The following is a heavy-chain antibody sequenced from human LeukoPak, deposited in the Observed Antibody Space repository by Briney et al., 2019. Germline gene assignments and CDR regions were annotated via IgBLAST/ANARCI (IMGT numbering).Heavy chain of an antibody. V-gene: IGHV3-30*04. CDR2: ISYDGSNK. D-gene: IGHD6-19*01. CDR1: GFTFSSYA. CDR3: ARDCCGWPFDY. J-gene: IGHJ4*02. Sequence: PGRSLRLSCAASGFTFSSYAMHWVRPAPGKGLEWVAVISYDGSNKYYADSVKGRFTISRDNSKNTLYLQMNSLRAEDTAVYYCARDCCGWPFDYWGQGTLVTVSS.